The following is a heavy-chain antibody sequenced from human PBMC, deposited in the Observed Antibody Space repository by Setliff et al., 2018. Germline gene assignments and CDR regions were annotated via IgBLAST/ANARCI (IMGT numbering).Heavy chain of an antibody. J-gene: IGHJ6*02. CDR2: VYYSWST. Sequence: PSETLSLTCSVSGYSISSGYYWGWIRQPPGKGLEWIGSVYYSWSTYYNPSLKSRVTISVDTSKNQFSLKLTSVTAADTAVYYCARDRVAAAGITYYYYYGMDVWGQGTTVTVSS. D-gene: IGHD6-13*01. CDR1: GYSISSGYY. V-gene: IGHV4-38-2*02. CDR3: ARDRVAAAGITYYYYYGMDV.